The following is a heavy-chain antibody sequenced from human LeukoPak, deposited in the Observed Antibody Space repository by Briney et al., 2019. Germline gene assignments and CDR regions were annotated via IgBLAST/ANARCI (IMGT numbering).Heavy chain of an antibody. J-gene: IGHJ5*02. Sequence: SETLSLTSTVSGYSINSGYYWGWIRQPPGKGLEWIGNIYHSGRTYDNPSLKSRVTISVDTSKNQFSLKLSSVTAADTAVYYCARGPQSGWFDPWGQGTLVTVSS. CDR3: ARGPQSGWFDP. V-gene: IGHV4-38-2*02. D-gene: IGHD1-14*01. CDR2: IYHSGRT. CDR1: GYSINSGYY.